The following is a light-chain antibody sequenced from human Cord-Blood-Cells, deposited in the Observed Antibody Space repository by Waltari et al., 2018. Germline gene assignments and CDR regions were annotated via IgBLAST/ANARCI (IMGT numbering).Light chain of an antibody. Sequence: QSALTQPPSASGSPGQSVTISCTGTSSDVGGYNYVSWYQQHPGKAPKLMIYEVSKRPSGVPDLFSGSKSGNTASRTVSGLQAEDEADYYCSSYAGNNNLVFGGGTKLTVL. J-gene: IGLJ2*01. CDR2: EVS. CDR1: SSDVGGYNY. CDR3: SSYAGNNNLV. V-gene: IGLV2-8*01.